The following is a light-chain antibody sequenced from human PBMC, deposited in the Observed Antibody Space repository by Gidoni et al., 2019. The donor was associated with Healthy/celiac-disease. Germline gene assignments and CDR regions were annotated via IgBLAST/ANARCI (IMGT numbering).Light chain of an antibody. Sequence: VLTQSPGTLSLSPGERATLSCRASQSVSSSYLAWYQQKPGQAPRLLIYGASSRATGIPDRFSGSGSGTDFTLTISRLEPEDFAVYYCQQYGSSPRGTFGQGTKVEIK. CDR2: GAS. CDR1: QSVSSSY. J-gene: IGKJ1*01. V-gene: IGKV3-20*01. CDR3: QQYGSSPRGT.